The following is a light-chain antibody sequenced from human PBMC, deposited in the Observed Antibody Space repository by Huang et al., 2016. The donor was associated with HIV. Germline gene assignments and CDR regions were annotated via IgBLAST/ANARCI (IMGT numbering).Light chain of an antibody. CDR3: QHYDDPYT. CDR2: DAS. J-gene: IGKJ2*01. V-gene: IGKV1-33*01. Sequence: DIQMTQSPSSLSASVGDRVTITCQASQDISNYLSWYQHKPGRAPKPLIFDASSLETGVPSRFGGSGSGTYFTLTIASLQPEDVATHYCQHYDDPYTFGQGTKLEIK. CDR1: QDISNY.